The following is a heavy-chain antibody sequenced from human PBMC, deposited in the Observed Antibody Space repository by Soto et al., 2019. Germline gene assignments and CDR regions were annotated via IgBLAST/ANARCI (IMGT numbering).Heavy chain of an antibody. V-gene: IGHV4-59*01. J-gene: IGHJ5*02. CDR1: GGSISSYY. CDR3: ARGGVAARKGRWFDP. D-gene: IGHD6-25*01. CDR2: IHYSGST. Sequence: QVQLQESGPGLVKPSETLSLTCTVSGGSISSYYWGWIRQPPGKGLEWIGYIHYSGSTNYNPSPRSRVPISVDTPKTQFPLKVNSMIAADTAIYYCARGGVAARKGRWFDPWGQGTLVTVSS.